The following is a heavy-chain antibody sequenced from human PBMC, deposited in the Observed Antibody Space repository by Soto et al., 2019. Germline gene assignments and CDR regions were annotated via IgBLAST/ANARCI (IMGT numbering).Heavy chain of an antibody. V-gene: IGHV3-11*01. CDR1: GFTFSDYY. CDR2: ISSSGSTI. J-gene: IGHJ3*02. D-gene: IGHD2-15*01. CDR3: ASWLVVAAKGDAFDI. Sequence: VQLVESGGGLVKPGGSPRLSCAASGFTFSDYYMSWIRQAPGKGREWVSYISSSGSTIYYADSVKGRFTISRDNAKNSLYLQMNSLRAEDTAVYYCASWLVVAAKGDAFDIWGQGTMVTVSS.